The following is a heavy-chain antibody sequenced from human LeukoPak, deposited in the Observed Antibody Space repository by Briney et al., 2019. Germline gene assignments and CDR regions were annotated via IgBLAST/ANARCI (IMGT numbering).Heavy chain of an antibody. D-gene: IGHD3-16*01. J-gene: IGHJ6*03. CDR2: IWYDGSDK. CDR1: GFTFSSYG. Sequence: GGSLRLSCAASGFTFSSYGMHWVRQAPGKGLGWVAVIWYDGSDKYYADSVKGRFTISRDNSKNTLYLQMNSLRAEDTAVYYCAKDKDYGYYMDVWGQGTVVTVSS. CDR3: AKDKDYGYYMDV. V-gene: IGHV3-33*06.